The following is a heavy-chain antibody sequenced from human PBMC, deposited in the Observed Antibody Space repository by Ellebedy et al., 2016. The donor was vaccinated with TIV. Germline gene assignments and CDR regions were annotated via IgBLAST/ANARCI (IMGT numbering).Heavy chain of an antibody. CDR1: GDSINSGSFY. D-gene: IGHD6-19*01. CDR2: ISASGYT. CDR3: ARTHGGHSSDWYDVDGNYYNEV. J-gene: IGHJ6*03. Sequence: SETLSLTXTVSGDSINSGSFYWSWIRQPAGKGLEWIGHISASGYTDYNTSLKSRVIMSVDTSKNHFSLRLSSVTAADTAVYYCARTHGGHSSDWYDVDGNYYNEVWGRGATVNVSS. V-gene: IGHV4-61*09.